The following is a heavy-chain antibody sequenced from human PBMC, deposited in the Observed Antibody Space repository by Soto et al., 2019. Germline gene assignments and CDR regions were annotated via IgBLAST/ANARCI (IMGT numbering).Heavy chain of an antibody. CDR2: IIPIFGTA. J-gene: IGHJ5*02. V-gene: IGHV1-69*06. CDR3: ARGGTVTTFPYNWFDP. Sequence: SVKVSCKASGGTFSSYAISWVRQAPGQGLEWMGGIIPIFGTANYAQRFQGRVTITADKSTSTAYMELSSLRSEDTAVYYCARGGTVTTFPYNWFDPWGQGTLVTVSS. CDR1: GGTFSSYA. D-gene: IGHD4-4*01.